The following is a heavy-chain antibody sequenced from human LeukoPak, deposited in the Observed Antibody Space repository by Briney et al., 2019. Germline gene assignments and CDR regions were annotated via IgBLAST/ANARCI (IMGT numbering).Heavy chain of an antibody. Sequence: GGSLRLSCAASRFTFSSYAMSWVRQAPGKGLEWVSGISGTGGSTYYADSVKGRFTISRDNAKNSLYLQMDSLRAEDTAVYYCARVRGSYASDYWGQGTLVTVSS. J-gene: IGHJ4*02. CDR3: ARVRGSYASDY. CDR1: RFTFSSYA. CDR2: ISGTGGST. V-gene: IGHV3-23*01. D-gene: IGHD1-26*01.